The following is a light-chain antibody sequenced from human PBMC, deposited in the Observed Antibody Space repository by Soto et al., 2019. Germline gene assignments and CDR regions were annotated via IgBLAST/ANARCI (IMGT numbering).Light chain of an antibody. CDR1: QGISSA. CDR3: QQLETYPLT. J-gene: IGKJ5*01. CDR2: DVF. Sequence: AIQVTQSPSSLSASVGDTVTITCRASQGISSAFAWYQQELGKVPRLLIYDVFNLQSGVPSRFSGSGSGTDFTLTISRLQPEDFATYYCQQLETYPLTFGQGTRLESK. V-gene: IGKV1-13*02.